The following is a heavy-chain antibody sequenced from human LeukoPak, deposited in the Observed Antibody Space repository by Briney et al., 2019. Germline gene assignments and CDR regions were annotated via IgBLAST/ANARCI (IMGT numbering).Heavy chain of an antibody. J-gene: IGHJ3*02. D-gene: IGHD3-3*01. Sequence: SETLSLTCTISGGSISSYYWSWVRQPPGKGLEWIGHIHHSGSTNYNPSLKSRVTISVDTSKNQFSLKLNSLTAADTAVYYCARHGMEWLSRTSNAIDIWGQGTIVPVSS. V-gene: IGHV4-59*08. CDR1: GGSISSYY. CDR2: IHHSGST. CDR3: ARHGMEWLSRTSNAIDI.